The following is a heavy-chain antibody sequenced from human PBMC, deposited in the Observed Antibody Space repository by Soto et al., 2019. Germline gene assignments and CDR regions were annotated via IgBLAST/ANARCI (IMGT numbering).Heavy chain of an antibody. D-gene: IGHD3-3*01. Sequence: EVQLVESGGGLVKPGGSLRLSCAASGFDFSSYSMNWVRQAPGQGLEWVSSINEDSSYIYYAHSLRGRFTISRDNAKESLYLQMNSVRAEDTAVYYCVRDFGWYFRSGYMDVWGDGATVTVSS. CDR3: VRDFGWYFRSGYMDV. J-gene: IGHJ6*03. CDR1: GFDFSSYS. CDR2: INEDSSYI. V-gene: IGHV3-21*02.